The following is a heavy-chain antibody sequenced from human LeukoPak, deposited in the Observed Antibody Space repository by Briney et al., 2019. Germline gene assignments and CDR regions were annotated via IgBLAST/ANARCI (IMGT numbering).Heavy chain of an antibody. CDR2: IYYSGST. CDR1: GDSITSADYY. D-gene: IGHD5-24*01. J-gene: IGHJ6*03. Sequence: TLSLTCTVSGDSITSADYYWSWIRQHPGKGLEWIGFIYYSGSTYYNPSLKSRVTISVDTSKNQFSLKLSSVTAADTAVYYCARARRDGYNYDDYYYHYYMDVWGKGTTVTVSS. CDR3: ARARRDGYNYDDYYYHYYMDV. V-gene: IGHV4-31*03.